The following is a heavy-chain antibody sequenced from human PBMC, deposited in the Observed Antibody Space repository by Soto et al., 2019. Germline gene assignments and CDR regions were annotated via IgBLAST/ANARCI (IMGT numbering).Heavy chain of an antibody. Sequence: QVRLQESGSGLVKPSQTLSLTCDVSGGSITAGGYSWSWIRRPPGKGLEFLGSVYASGGAYSNPSLSSRVIVSVDMSKNRFSLRLTSLTAADSAVYYCARGDIVTVPTTGGWFDPWGQGTPVIVSS. D-gene: IGHD3-9*01. J-gene: IGHJ5*02. V-gene: IGHV4-30-2*01. CDR1: GGSITAGGYS. CDR2: VYASGGA. CDR3: ARGDIVTVPTTGGWFDP.